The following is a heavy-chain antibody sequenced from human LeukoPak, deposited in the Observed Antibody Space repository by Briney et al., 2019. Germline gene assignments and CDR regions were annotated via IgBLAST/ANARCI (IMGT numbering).Heavy chain of an antibody. CDR3: ARAYGRQREQWRVPGY. J-gene: IGHJ4*02. CDR1: GYTFSSYD. D-gene: IGHD6-19*01. Sequence: ASVKVSCKASGYTFSSYDINWVRQATGQGLEWRGWMNPNSGNTGYAQKFQGRVTFTRNTSISTAYMELSSLISDDTAVFYCARAYGRQREQWRVPGYWGQGPLVTVSS. V-gene: IGHV1-8*03. CDR2: MNPNSGNT.